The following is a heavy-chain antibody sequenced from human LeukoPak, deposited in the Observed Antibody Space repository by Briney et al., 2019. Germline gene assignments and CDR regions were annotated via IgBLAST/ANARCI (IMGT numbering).Heavy chain of an antibody. CDR1: GGSISSSSHF. CDR3: ARQMNTVTADY. CDR2: IFYSGST. V-gene: IGHV4-39*01. D-gene: IGHD4-17*01. Sequence: KTSGTLSLTCTVSGGSISSSSHFWGWIRQPPGKGLEWIGSIFYSGSTYYNPSLNSRVTISIDTSKNQFSLRLSSVTAADTAVYYCARQMNTVTADYWGQGTLVTVSS. J-gene: IGHJ4*02.